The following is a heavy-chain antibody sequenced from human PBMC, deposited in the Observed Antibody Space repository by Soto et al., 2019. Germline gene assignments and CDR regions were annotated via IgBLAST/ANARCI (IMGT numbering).Heavy chain of an antibody. J-gene: IGHJ6*02. CDR3: ARGLRFLEWLTKYYYYGMDV. Sequence: ASVKVSCKASGYTFTSYDINWVRQATGQGLEWMGWMNPNSGNTGYAQKFQGRVTMTRNTSISTAYMELSSLRSEDTAVYYCARGLRFLEWLTKYYYYGMDVWGQGTTVTVLL. V-gene: IGHV1-8*01. CDR2: MNPNSGNT. CDR1: GYTFTSYD. D-gene: IGHD3-3*01.